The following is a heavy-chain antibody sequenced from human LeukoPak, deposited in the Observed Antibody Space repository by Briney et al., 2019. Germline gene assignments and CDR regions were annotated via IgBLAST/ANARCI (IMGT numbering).Heavy chain of an antibody. CDR1: GFAFSKYA. J-gene: IGHJ4*02. CDR3: ASTSGYDFWDMGY. D-gene: IGHD5-12*01. V-gene: IGHV3-30*04. CDR2: ISEDGKRN. Sequence: GGSLRLSCAASGFAFSKYAMHCAPQAPDKGREWVTIISEDGKRNYADSQEGRFTISRDHSKNTLYLQMSRLRAKGTAVYYCASTSGYDFWDMGYWGQGTLVTVSS.